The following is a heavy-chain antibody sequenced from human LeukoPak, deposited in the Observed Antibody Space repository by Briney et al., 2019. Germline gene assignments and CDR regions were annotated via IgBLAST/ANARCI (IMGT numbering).Heavy chain of an antibody. Sequence: PGGSLRLSCAGAGFTLSNYWMSWVRQAQGKGLEWVANIRQDGNEKYYVDSVKGRFTISRDNPKNSLYLQMNSLRAEDTAIYYCARLRAAQTYDCWGQGTLVTVSS. V-gene: IGHV3-7*04. J-gene: IGHJ4*02. CDR1: GFTLSNYW. CDR3: ARLRAAQTYDC. CDR2: IRQDGNEK. D-gene: IGHD6-13*01.